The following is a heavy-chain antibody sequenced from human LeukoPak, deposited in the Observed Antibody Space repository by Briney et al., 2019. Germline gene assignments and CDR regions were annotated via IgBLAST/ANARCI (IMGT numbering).Heavy chain of an antibody. D-gene: IGHD5-24*01. Sequence: GGSLRLSCVASGFPFSSYWMTWVRQAPGKGLEWVANIKQDGSKKSYVDSVKGRFTISRDNAKNSLYLQMNSLRAEDTALYYCTRVGYIDEGIDYWGQGTLVTVSS. J-gene: IGHJ4*02. CDR1: GFPFSSYW. CDR2: IKQDGSKK. V-gene: IGHV3-7*04. CDR3: TRVGYIDEGIDY.